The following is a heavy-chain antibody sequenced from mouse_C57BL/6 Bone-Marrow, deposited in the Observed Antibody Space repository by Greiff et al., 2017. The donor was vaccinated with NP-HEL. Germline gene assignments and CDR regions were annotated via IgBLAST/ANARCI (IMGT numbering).Heavy chain of an antibody. Sequence: EVTLVESGGDLVKPGGSLKLSCAASGFTFSSYGMSWVRQTPDKRLEWVATISSCGSYTYYLDSVMGRFPISRDNAKNTLYLQMSSLKAEDTAMYYCAGPSNWVYYAMDYWGQGTSVTVSS. J-gene: IGHJ4*01. CDR2: ISSCGSYT. CDR3: AGPSNWVYYAMDY. CDR1: GFTFSSYG. D-gene: IGHD4-1*01. V-gene: IGHV5-6*01.